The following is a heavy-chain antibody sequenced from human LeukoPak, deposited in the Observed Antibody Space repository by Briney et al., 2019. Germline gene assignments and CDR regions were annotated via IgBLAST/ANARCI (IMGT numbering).Heavy chain of an antibody. V-gene: IGHV3-21*01. CDR3: AKDQKRGYSYGYLFYYYYMDV. Sequence: GGSLRLSCAASGFTFSSYSMNWVRQAPGKGLEWVSSISSSSSNIYYADSVKGRFTISRDNSKNTLYLQMNSLRAEDTAVYYCAKDQKRGYSYGYLFYYYYMDVWGKGTTVTISS. CDR2: ISSSSSNI. D-gene: IGHD5-18*01. CDR1: GFTFSSYS. J-gene: IGHJ6*03.